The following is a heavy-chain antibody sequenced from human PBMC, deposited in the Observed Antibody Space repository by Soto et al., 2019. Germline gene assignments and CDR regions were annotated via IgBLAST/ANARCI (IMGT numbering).Heavy chain of an antibody. CDR2: IYHSGST. CDR1: GGSISSGCYS. J-gene: IGHJ4*02. V-gene: IGHV4-30-2*01. Sequence: SETLSLTCAVSGGSISSGCYSCSWIRQPPGKGLEWIGYIYHSGSTNYNPSLKSRVTISVDTSKNQFSLKLTSVTAADTAVYYCARDKITGLFDYWGQGTLVTVSS. D-gene: IGHD2-8*02. CDR3: ARDKITGLFDY.